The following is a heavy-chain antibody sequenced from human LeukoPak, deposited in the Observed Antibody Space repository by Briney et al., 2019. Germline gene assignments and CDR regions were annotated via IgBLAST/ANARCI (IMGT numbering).Heavy chain of an antibody. V-gene: IGHV3-23*01. D-gene: IGHD1-26*01. J-gene: IGHJ4*02. CDR1: GFTFSSYA. CDR3: AKDESGSYCLGFDY. Sequence: GGSLRLSCAASGFTFSSYAMSWVRQAPGEGLEWVSAISGSGGSTYYADSVKGRFTISRDNSKNTLYLRMNSLRAEDTAVYYCAKDESGSYCLGFDYWGQGTLVTVSS. CDR2: ISGSGGST.